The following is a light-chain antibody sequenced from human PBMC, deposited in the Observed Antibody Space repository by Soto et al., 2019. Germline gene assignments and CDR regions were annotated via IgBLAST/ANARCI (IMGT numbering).Light chain of an antibody. CDR2: DAS. CDR1: LSVFTY. V-gene: IGKV3-11*01. CDR3: QQRSNWPPVT. J-gene: IGKJ4*01. Sequence: EIVLTQSPATLSLSPGERATLSCRASLSVFTYLAWYQQKPGQAPRLLIYDASNRATGVPPRFSGTGSGTDFTLTISSLEPEDSAVYYCQQRSNWPPVTFGGGTKV.